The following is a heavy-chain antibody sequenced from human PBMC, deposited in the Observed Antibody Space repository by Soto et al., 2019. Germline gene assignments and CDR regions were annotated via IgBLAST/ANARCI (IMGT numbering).Heavy chain of an antibody. D-gene: IGHD3-10*01. V-gene: IGHV3-66*01. J-gene: IGHJ6*02. Sequence: GSLRLSCAASGVTVSSNYLSWVRQATGKGLEWVSVIYSGGSTYYADSVKGRFTISRDNSKNTLYLQMNSLRAEDMVVYYCARDNTRGPYGMDVWGQRTTVTVSS. CDR2: IYSGGST. CDR3: ARDNTRGPYGMDV. CDR1: GVTVSSNY.